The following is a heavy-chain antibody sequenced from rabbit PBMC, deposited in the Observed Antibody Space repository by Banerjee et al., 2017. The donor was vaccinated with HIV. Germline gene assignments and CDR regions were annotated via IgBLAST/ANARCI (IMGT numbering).Heavy chain of an antibody. Sequence: QGQREESGGDMVKPEGSLTINCTASGFSFSNKYVMGRVRQAPGKGLEWIASIYVDGSGSTYYARWAKGRFTISKASSTTVTLQMSSLTAADTATYFCARRSSSSGADYYPLWGPGTLVTVS. CDR2: IYVDGSGST. J-gene: IGHJ4*01. D-gene: IGHD1-1*01. V-gene: IGHV1S45*01. CDR1: GFSFSNKYV. CDR3: ARRSSSSGADYYPL.